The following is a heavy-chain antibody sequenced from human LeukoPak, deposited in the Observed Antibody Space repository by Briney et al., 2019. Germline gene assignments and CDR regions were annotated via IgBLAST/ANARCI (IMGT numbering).Heavy chain of an antibody. Sequence: PGGSLRLSCAASGFTFSSYGMSWVRQAPGKGLEWVSYISSSGSTIYYADSVKGRFTISRDNAKNSLYLQMNSLRAEDTAVYYCARGIGIVVVPAAKYWGQGTLVTVSS. J-gene: IGHJ4*02. V-gene: IGHV3-48*04. CDR1: GFTFSSYG. D-gene: IGHD2-2*01. CDR3: ARGIGIVVVPAAKY. CDR2: ISSSGSTI.